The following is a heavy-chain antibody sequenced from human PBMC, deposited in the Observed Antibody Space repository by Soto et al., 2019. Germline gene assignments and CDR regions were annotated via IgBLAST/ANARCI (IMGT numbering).Heavy chain of an antibody. CDR2: MSHSGGT. D-gene: IGHD1-1*01. CDR1: GGSVSGANYY. Sequence: QVQLQQWGAGLLKPSETLSLTCAVYGGSVSGANYYWSWIRQPPGKGLEWIGEMSHSGGTHFNPSLKSGVTISVDTSTNQFSLKVSSVTAADTALYYCARVERGTATTVVDAFDIWGPGTMVTVSS. CDR3: ARVERGTATTVVDAFDI. V-gene: IGHV4-34*01. J-gene: IGHJ3*02.